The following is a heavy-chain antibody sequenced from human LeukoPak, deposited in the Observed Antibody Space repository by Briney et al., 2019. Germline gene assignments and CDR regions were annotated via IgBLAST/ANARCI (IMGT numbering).Heavy chain of an antibody. CDR3: AREDYGDYSYYYYYGMDV. D-gene: IGHD4-17*01. J-gene: IGHJ6*02. CDR2: IYYSGST. Sequence: KPSETLSLTCTASGGSTSSSSYYWGWIRQPPGKGLEWIGSIYYSGSTYYNPSLKSRVTISVDTSKNQFSLKLSSVTAADTAVYYCAREDYGDYSYYYYYGMDVWGQGTTVTVSS. CDR1: GGSTSSSSYY. V-gene: IGHV4-39*02.